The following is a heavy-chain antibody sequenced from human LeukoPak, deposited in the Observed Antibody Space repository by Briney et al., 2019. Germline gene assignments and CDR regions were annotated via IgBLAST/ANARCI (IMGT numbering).Heavy chain of an antibody. J-gene: IGHJ5*02. V-gene: IGHV4-30-4*08. D-gene: IGHD2-15*01. CDR1: GGSISSSSYY. Sequence: SETLSLTCTVSGGSISSSSYYWGWIRQPPGKGLEWIGYIYYSGSTYYNPSLKSRVTISVDTSKNQFSLKLSSVTAADTAVYYCARVVVASFGTDWFDPWGQGTLVTVSS. CDR2: IYYSGST. CDR3: ARVVVASFGTDWFDP.